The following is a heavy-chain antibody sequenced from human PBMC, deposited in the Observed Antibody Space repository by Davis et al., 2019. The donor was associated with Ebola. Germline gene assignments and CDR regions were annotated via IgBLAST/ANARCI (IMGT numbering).Heavy chain of an antibody. D-gene: IGHD3-16*01. CDR3: TRDFDWDGGY. J-gene: IGHJ4*02. CDR1: GFTFSNYW. CDR2: INNIGSST. V-gene: IGHV3-74*01. Sequence: GESLKISCAASGFTFSNYWMHWVRQAPGKGLMWVSLINNIGSSTTYADSVKGRFTISRDNAKNTLYLQMDSLRAEDTAVYYCTRDFDWDGGYWGQGTLVTVSP.